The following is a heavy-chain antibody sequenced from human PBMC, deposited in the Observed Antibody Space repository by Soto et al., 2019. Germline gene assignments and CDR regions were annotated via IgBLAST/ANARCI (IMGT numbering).Heavy chain of an antibody. CDR2: INAGNGNT. V-gene: IGHV1-3*01. Sequence: QVQLVQSGAEVKKPGASVKVSCKASGYTFTSYAMHWVRQAPGQRLEWMGWINAGNGNTKYSQKFQGRVTITRDTSASTAYMELSSLRSEDTAVYYCASGLIRLLEWLPYYYYGMDVWGQGTTVTVSS. D-gene: IGHD3-3*01. CDR1: GYTFTSYA. CDR3: ASGLIRLLEWLPYYYYGMDV. J-gene: IGHJ6*02.